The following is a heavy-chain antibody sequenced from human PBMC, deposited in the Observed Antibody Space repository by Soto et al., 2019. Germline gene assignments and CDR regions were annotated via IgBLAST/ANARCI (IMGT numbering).Heavy chain of an antibody. J-gene: IGHJ4*02. V-gene: IGHV3-23*01. CDR1: GFTFSSHA. CDR2: ISGSGSNT. CDR3: PTRFTIFGVIKLSPDIDY. D-gene: IGHD3-3*01. Sequence: EVQLLESGGRLVQPGGSLRLSCAASGFTFSSHAMSWVRQAPGKGLEWVSAISGSGSNTYYGDSVKGRFTISRDNSKIAPYLQTSTLRAAHTALYHCPTRFTIFGVIKLSPDIDYWGQVTLFTVAS.